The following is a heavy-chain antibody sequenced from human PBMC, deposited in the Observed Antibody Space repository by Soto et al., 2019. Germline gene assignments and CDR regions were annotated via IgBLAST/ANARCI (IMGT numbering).Heavy chain of an antibody. D-gene: IGHD1-7*01. Sequence: EVQLLESGGSLVQPGGSLRLSCAASGFSFSTYAMGWVRQAPGEGLEWVSAISGSGSATYYADPVKGRFTISRDNSKDTLYRQMNRQRAGDTAVYHCAKDIKATGTNGKYDSWGQGSLVTVSS. J-gene: IGHJ4*02. CDR1: GFSFSTYA. CDR3: AKDIKATGTNGKYDS. CDR2: ISGSGSAT. V-gene: IGHV3-23*01.